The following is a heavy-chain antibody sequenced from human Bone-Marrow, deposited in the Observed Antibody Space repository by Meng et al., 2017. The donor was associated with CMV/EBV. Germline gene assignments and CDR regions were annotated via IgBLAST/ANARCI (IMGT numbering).Heavy chain of an antibody. Sequence: GGSLRLSCAASGFTSSTYGIHWVRQAPGKGLEWVSSISSSSSYIYYADSVKGRFTISRDNAKNSLYLQMNSLRAEDTAVYYCARGLVVVIARGRSAVDYWGQGTLVTVSS. J-gene: IGHJ4*02. D-gene: IGHD2-21*01. V-gene: IGHV3-21*01. CDR1: GFTSSTYG. CDR2: ISSSSSYI. CDR3: ARGLVVVIARGRSAVDY.